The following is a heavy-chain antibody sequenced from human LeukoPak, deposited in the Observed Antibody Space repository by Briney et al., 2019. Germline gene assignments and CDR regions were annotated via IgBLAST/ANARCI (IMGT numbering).Heavy chain of an antibody. CDR3: ARDAFDI. V-gene: IGHV3-21*01. CDR2: ISTRSSYI. CDR1: GFLFSIYE. J-gene: IGHJ3*02. Sequence: GGSLSLFCAASGFLFSIYELKCARQASATGLECVPSISTRSSYIYYADPVKGRLTISRDNAKNSLYLQMNSLRAEDTAVYYCARDAFDIWGQGTMVTGSS.